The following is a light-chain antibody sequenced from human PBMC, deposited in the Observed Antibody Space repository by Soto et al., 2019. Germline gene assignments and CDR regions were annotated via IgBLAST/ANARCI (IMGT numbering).Light chain of an antibody. CDR2: DVT. CDR1: SSDVGGYNY. J-gene: IGLJ2*01. CDR3: SLYAGPYTFVN. V-gene: IGLV2-11*01. Sequence: QSALTQPRSVSGSPGQSVTISCTGTSSDVGGYNYVSWYQQHPDTAPKLLIYDVTKRPSGVPDRFSGSKSGNTASLTISGLHADDEADYFCSLYAGPYTFVNFGGGTKLTVL.